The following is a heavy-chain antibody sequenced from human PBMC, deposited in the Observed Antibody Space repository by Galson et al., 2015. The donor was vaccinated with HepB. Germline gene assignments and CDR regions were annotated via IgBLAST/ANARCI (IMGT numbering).Heavy chain of an antibody. CDR3: AKDGIMVANNPYHFHY. CDR2: ITSSGGNS. Sequence: SLRLSCAASGFSFTRYAMTWVRQAPGKGLEWVSSITSSGGNSYYTDSVKGRLTVSRDNSKNTLLLQLNSLRAEDTAMYFCAKDGIMVANNPYHFHYWGQGTLFTVSS. V-gene: IGHV3-23*01. CDR1: GFSFTRYA. J-gene: IGHJ4*02. D-gene: IGHD2-15*01.